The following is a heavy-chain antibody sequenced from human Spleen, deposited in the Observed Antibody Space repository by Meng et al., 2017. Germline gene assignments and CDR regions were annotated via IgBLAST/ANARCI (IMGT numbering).Heavy chain of an antibody. CDR3: ARDWGRGDYSGSHQY. D-gene: IGHD4-17*01. J-gene: IGHJ4*02. CDR2: INVYNGKT. V-gene: IGHV1-18*01. CDR1: GYPLSSDG. Sequence: QVKRVQSGSELKKPGASVKVSCDASGYPLSSDGFSWVRQAPGQGLEWLGWINVYNGKTDYALKFQDRVTMTTDTFTNTAYMELRSLRSDDTAVYYCARDWGRGDYSGSHQYWGQGTLVTVSS.